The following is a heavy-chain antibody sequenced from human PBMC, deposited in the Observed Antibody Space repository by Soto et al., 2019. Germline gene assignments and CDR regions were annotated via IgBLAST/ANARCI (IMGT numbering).Heavy chain of an antibody. J-gene: IGHJ4*02. CDR3: ASSYGSGYRAFDY. V-gene: IGHV1-69*02. Sequence: QVQLVQSGAEVKKPGSSVRVSCKACGDTFTFYSINWVRQAPGLGLEWMGRINPILGMSNYAQRFQGRVTMTADKSTSPAYMWLSSLRSEDTAMYYCASSYGSGYRAFDYWGQGALVTVSS. D-gene: IGHD3-10*01. CDR1: GDTFTFYS. CDR2: INPILGMS.